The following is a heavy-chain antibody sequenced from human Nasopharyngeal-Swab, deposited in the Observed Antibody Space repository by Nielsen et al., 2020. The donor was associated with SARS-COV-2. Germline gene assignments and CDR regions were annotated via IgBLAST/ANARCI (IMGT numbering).Heavy chain of an antibody. CDR1: GCTFSSYV. Sequence: GESLKISCAASGCTFSSYVMNWVRQAPGKGLEWVSAISGSGGVTFYADSVKGRFTISRNNSKNTLYLRMNSLRAEDTAVYYCAKDSCTNGVCYYDYWGQGTLVTVSS. D-gene: IGHD2-8*01. J-gene: IGHJ4*02. CDR2: ISGSGGVT. CDR3: AKDSCTNGVCYYDY. V-gene: IGHV3-23*01.